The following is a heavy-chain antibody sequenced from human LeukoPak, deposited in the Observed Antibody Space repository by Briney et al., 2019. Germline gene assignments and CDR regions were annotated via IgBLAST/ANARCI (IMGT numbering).Heavy chain of an antibody. CDR3: AGQANNWFDP. CDR2: LKFDGTIT. J-gene: IGHJ5*02. CDR1: GFTFSSYW. Sequence: GGSLRLSCAAPGFTFSSYWMHWVRQAPGKGLVWVSRLKFDGTITQYADSVKGRFTVSRDNAKNTLYLQMDSLRAEDTAVYYCAGQANNWFDPWGQGTLVTVSS. V-gene: IGHV3-74*03.